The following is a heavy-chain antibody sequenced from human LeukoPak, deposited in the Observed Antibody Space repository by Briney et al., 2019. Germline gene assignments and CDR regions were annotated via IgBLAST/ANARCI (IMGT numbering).Heavy chain of an antibody. V-gene: IGHV3-74*01. CDR3: ARGGTLEYFQY. CDR2: ISPDGSTT. Sequence: GGSLRLSCAASGFTFSTYWMHWVRQAPGKGLVWVSRISPDGSTTTYADSVKGRFTISRDNAKNSLYLQMNSLRAEDTAVYYCARGGTLEYFQYWGQGTLVSVSS. J-gene: IGHJ1*01. CDR1: GFTFSTYW.